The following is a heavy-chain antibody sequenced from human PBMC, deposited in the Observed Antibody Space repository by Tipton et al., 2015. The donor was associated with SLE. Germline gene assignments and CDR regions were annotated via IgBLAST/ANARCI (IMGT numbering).Heavy chain of an antibody. CDR2: INTYNGNT. D-gene: IGHD3-9*01. Sequence: QLVQSGAEVKKPGASMKVSCKASGYTFPTFGITWVRQAPGQGLEWMGWINTYNGNTNYAQKLHDRVTMTTDTSTSTAYMELRSLSSDDTAVYYCARADVRYFDWLSAADVWGQGTTVTVSS. J-gene: IGHJ6*02. V-gene: IGHV1-18*01. CDR3: ARADVRYFDWLSAADV. CDR1: GYTFPTFG.